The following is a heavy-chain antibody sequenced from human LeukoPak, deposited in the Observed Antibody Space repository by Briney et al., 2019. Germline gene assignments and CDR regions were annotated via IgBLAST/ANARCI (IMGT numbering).Heavy chain of an antibody. Sequence: GGSLRLYCVASRFTFSNYWMSWVRQAPGKGLEGVANINQDGSKKVYADSMKGRFTIARDNAKESFYLQLNSLRADDTAVYYCAKWGPHCVGDYCPALDSWGQGTLATVSS. J-gene: IGHJ4*02. CDR1: RFTFSNYW. CDR3: AKWGPHCVGDYCPALDS. CDR2: INQDGSKK. V-gene: IGHV3-7*01. D-gene: IGHD2-21*02.